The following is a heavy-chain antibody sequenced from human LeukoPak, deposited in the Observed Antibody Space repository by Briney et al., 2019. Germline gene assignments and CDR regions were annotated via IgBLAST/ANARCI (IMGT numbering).Heavy chain of an antibody. CDR1: GYSFTSYW. D-gene: IGHD2-15*01. CDR2: IYPGDSGN. CDR3: ARQGYCSGGSCYSEGRDYYYYYYMDV. Sequence: GESLETSWKGSGYSFTSYWIGWVRQMPGKGLEWMGIIYPGDSGNKYRTSFQGQVTISADKSISTAYLQWSSLKASDTHMYYCARQGYCSGGSCYSEGRDYYYYYYMDVWGKGTTVTVSS. V-gene: IGHV5-51*01. J-gene: IGHJ6*03.